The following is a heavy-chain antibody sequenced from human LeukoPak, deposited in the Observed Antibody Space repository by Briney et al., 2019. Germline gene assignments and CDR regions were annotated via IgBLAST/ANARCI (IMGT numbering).Heavy chain of an antibody. J-gene: IGHJ4*02. Sequence: GESLKISCKGSGYTFTNYWIGWVRQMPGKGLEWMGIIYPDDSDIRYSPSFRGQVTISADKSITTAYLQWSSLKASDTAMYYCARYYYDRAVGPFDYWGQGSLVTVSS. V-gene: IGHV5-51*01. CDR3: ARYYYDRAVGPFDY. CDR2: IYPDDSDI. D-gene: IGHD3-22*01. CDR1: GYTFTNYW.